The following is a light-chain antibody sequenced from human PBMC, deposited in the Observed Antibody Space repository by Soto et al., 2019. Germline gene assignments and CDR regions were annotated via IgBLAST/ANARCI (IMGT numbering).Light chain of an antibody. CDR1: QSVRSY. CDR3: QQRSSGWT. J-gene: IGKJ1*01. Sequence: ENVLTQSPATLSLSPGDRATLSCRASQSVRSYLAWYQQKPGQAPRLLISDASNRATGVPARFSGSGSGTDFTLTLSSREPEDFAVYYCQQRSSGWTFGPGTKVEI. CDR2: DAS. V-gene: IGKV3-11*01.